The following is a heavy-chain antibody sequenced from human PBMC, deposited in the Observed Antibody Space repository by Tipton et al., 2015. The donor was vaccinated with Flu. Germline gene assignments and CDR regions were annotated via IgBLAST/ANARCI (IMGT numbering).Heavy chain of an antibody. CDR3: ARDKGAGTYTFDV. D-gene: IGHD1-1*01. CDR1: GYTFTSYN. J-gene: IGHJ3*01. Sequence: QLVQSGAEMKKPGASVKVSCKASGYTFTSYNMHWVRQAPGQGLEWMGIIYPAGGGISYAQKFQGRVIMTRDRSTGTLHMELSSLRPDDTAMYYCARDKGAGTYTFDVWSQGTMITVSA. V-gene: IGHV1-46*01. CDR2: IYPAGGGI.